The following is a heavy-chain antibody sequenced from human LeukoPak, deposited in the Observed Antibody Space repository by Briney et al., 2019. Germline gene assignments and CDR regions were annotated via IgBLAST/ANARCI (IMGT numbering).Heavy chain of an antibody. Sequence: ASVKVSCKASGYTFTSYYMHWVRQAPGQGLEWMGLINPTGGSTGYAQKFQGRVTMTRDTSISTAYMELSRLRSDDTAVYYCARPGDILTGYYNRSPFDYWGQGTLVTVSS. CDR2: INPTGGST. D-gene: IGHD3-9*01. V-gene: IGHV1-2*06. J-gene: IGHJ4*02. CDR3: ARPGDILTGYYNRSPFDY. CDR1: GYTFTSYY.